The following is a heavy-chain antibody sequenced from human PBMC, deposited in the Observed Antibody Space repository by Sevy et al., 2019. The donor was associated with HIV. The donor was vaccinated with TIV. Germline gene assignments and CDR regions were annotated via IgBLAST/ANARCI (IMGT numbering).Heavy chain of an antibody. D-gene: IGHD1-26*01. Sequence: GGSLRLSCAASGFTFSDYYMSWIRQAPGKGLEWVSYISSSGSTIYYADSVKDRFTISRDNAKNSLYLQMNSLRAEDTAVYYCATRSGEVGATPPYFDYWGQGTLVTVSS. CDR3: ATRSGEVGATPPYFDY. CDR2: ISSSGSTI. J-gene: IGHJ4*02. V-gene: IGHV3-11*01. CDR1: GFTFSDYY.